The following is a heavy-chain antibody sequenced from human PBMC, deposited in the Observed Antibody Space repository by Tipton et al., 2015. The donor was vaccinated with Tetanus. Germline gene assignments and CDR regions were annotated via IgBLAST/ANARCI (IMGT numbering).Heavy chain of an antibody. V-gene: IGHV4-39*01. CDR1: GGSISGRSSY. CDR3: ARHGGLVGIHFRY. D-gene: IGHD3-16*01. J-gene: IGHJ4*02. CDR2: FYYGVST. Sequence: TLSLTCTVSGGSISGRSSYWGWIRQPPGKGLEWIATFYYGVSTYYNPSLRSRVTIPVDTPKNQFSLKLSSMTAADTAVYYCARHGGLVGIHFRYWGQGTLVTVSS.